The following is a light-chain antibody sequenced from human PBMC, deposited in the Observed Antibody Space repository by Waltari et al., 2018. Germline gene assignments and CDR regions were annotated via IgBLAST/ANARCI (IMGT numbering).Light chain of an antibody. CDR3: QQYYNYPPEYT. J-gene: IGKJ2*01. Sequence: EIVMTQSPATLSVSPGERATLSCRASQTISSSLAWYQQKPGQAPRLLIYGASTRATGIPARFSGSGSGTEFSLTISSLQSEDFAVYYCQQYYNYPPEYTFGQGTKLEIK. CDR1: QTISSS. V-gene: IGKV3-15*01. CDR2: GAS.